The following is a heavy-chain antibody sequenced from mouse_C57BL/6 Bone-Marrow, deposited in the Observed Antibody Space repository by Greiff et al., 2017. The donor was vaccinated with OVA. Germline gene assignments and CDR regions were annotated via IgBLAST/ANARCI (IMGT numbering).Heavy chain of an antibody. D-gene: IGHD1-2*01. Sequence: EVQGVESGAGLVKPGGSLKLSCAASGFTFSSYAMSWVRQTPEQRLEWVAYISSGGDYIYYADTVKGRFTISRDNARNTLYLQMSSLKSEDTAMYYCTRAALRVLWAYWGQGTLVTVSA. CDR1: GFTFSSYA. J-gene: IGHJ3*01. V-gene: IGHV5-9-1*02. CDR2: ISSGGDYI. CDR3: TRAALRVLWAY.